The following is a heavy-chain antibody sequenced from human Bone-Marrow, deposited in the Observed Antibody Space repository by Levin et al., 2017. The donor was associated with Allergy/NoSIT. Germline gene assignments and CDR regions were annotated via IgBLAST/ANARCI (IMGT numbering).Heavy chain of an antibody. D-gene: IGHD2-15*01. CDR1: GGSISSSSYY. J-gene: IGHJ1*01. Sequence: PSETLSLTCTVSGGSISSSSYYWGWIRQPPGKGLEWIGSIYYSGSTYYNPSLKSRVTISVDTSKNQFSLKLSSVTAADTAVYYCARHDPREVVVVVAAPDEPDFQHWGQGTLVTVSS. CDR2: IYYSGST. CDR3: ARHDPREVVVVVAAPDEPDFQH. V-gene: IGHV4-39*01.